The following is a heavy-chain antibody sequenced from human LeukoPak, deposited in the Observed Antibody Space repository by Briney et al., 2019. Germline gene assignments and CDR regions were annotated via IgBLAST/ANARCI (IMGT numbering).Heavy chain of an antibody. D-gene: IGHD2-21*02. Sequence: GGSLRLSCAASGFTFSSYSMNWVRQAPGKGLEWVSSITSSSSYIYYADSVKGRFTISRDNAKNSLYLQMNSLKTEDTAVYYCTRDPTYCGGDCYSSGDAFDIWGQGTMVTVSS. CDR2: ITSSSSYI. CDR3: TRDPTYCGGDCYSSGDAFDI. V-gene: IGHV3-21*03. CDR1: GFTFSSYS. J-gene: IGHJ3*02.